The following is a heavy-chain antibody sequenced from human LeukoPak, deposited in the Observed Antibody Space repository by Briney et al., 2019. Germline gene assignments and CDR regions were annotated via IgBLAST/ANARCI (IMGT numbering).Heavy chain of an antibody. CDR2: IYYSGST. D-gene: IGHD2-2*01. Sequence: PSETLSHTCTVSGGSISSGGYYWSWIRQHPGKGLEWIGYIYYSGSTYYNPSLKSRVTISVDTSKNQFSLKLSSVTAADTAVYYCARLAVGSSTSGNWFDPWGQGTLVTVSP. CDR1: GGSISSGGYY. V-gene: IGHV4-31*03. CDR3: ARLAVGSSTSGNWFDP. J-gene: IGHJ5*02.